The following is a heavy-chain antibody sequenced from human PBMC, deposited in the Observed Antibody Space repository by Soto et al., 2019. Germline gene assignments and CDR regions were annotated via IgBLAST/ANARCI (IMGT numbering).Heavy chain of an antibody. CDR3: ARLSHRTKYSSSWYYYYYYMDV. V-gene: IGHV4-59*08. D-gene: IGHD6-13*01. CDR1: GGSISSYY. J-gene: IGHJ6*03. Sequence: SETLSLTCTVSGGSISSYYWSWIRQPPGKGLEWIGYIYYSGSTNYNPSLKSRVTISVDTSKNQFSLKLSSVTAADTAVYYCARLSHRTKYSSSWYYYYYYMDVWGKGTTVTVSS. CDR2: IYYSGST.